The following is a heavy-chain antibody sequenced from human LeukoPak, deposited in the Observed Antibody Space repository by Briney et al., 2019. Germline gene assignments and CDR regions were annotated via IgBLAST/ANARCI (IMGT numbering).Heavy chain of an antibody. D-gene: IGHD6-19*01. CDR3: ARDKSRGVAGTIDY. J-gene: IGHJ4*02. Sequence: SVKVSCKASGGTFSSYAISWVRQAPGQGLEWMGGIIPIFGTANYAQKFQGRVTITADESTSTAYMELSSLRSEDTAVYYCARDKSRGVAGTIDYWGQGTLVTVSS. V-gene: IGHV1-69*13. CDR1: GGTFSSYA. CDR2: IIPIFGTA.